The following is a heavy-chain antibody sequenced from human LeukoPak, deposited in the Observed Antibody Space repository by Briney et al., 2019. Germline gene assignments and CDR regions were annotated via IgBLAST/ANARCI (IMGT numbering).Heavy chain of an antibody. V-gene: IGHV2-5*02. D-gene: IGHD1-26*01. CDR3: AHRVGEDFDY. Sequence: ASGPTLVQPPQTLTLTCTFSGFSLSTSGVGVGWIRQPPGKALEWLAIIDWDDDKRYSPSLKRRLTITKDTSKNRVVLTMTNMDPVDTATYYWAHRVGEDFDYWGQGTLVTVSS. CDR1: GFSLSTSGVG. J-gene: IGHJ4*02. CDR2: IDWDDDK.